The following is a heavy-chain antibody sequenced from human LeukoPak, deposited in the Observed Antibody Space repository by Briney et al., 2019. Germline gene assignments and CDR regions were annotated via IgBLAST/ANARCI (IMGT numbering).Heavy chain of an antibody. CDR3: AQQVGYCSSGSCYFTY. CDR1: GFTFSNYI. J-gene: IGHJ1*01. CDR2: ISGSSSYI. V-gene: IGHV3-21*04. Sequence: GGSLRLSCAASGFTFSNYIMNWVRQAPGKGLEWVSSISGSSSYIYYADSVKGRFTISRDNAKNSLYLQMNSLRAEDTAVYYCAQQVGYCSSGSCYFTYWGQGTLVTVSS. D-gene: IGHD2-15*01.